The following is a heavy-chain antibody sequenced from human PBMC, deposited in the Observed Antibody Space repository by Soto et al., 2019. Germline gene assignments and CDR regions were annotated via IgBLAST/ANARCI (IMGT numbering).Heavy chain of an antibody. D-gene: IGHD3-3*01. CDR2: IIPIFGTA. J-gene: IGHJ4*02. CDR1: GGTFSSYA. Sequence: WASVKVSCKASGGTFSSYAISWVRQAPGQGLEWMGGIIPIFGTANYAQKFQGRVTITADESTSTAYMELSSLRSEDTAVYYCARELRFLEWPNFDYWGQGTLVTVSS. V-gene: IGHV1-69*13. CDR3: ARELRFLEWPNFDY.